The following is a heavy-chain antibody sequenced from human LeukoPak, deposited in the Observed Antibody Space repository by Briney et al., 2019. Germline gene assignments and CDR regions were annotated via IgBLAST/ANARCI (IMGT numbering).Heavy chain of an antibody. CDR1: GFTFSSYS. CDR3: AREDTAMVLYYFDY. Sequence: GGSLRLSCAASGFTFSSYSMNWVRQAPGKGLEWVSSISSSGSYIYYADSVKGRFTISRDNAKNSLYLQMNSLRAEDTAVYYCAREDTAMVLYYFDYWGQGTLVTVSS. CDR2: ISSSGSYI. D-gene: IGHD5-18*01. J-gene: IGHJ4*02. V-gene: IGHV3-21*01.